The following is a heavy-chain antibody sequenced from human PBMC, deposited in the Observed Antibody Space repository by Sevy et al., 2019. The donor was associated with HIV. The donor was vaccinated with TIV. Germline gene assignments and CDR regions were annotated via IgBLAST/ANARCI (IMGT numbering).Heavy chain of an antibody. CDR3: AKVLHIVVVPAAIDYYYGMDV. V-gene: IGHV3-30*02. Sequence: GGSLRLSCAASGFTFSSYAMHWVRQAPGRGLEWVAFMRFDGTIKYHTDSVKGRFTISRDNSKNTLYLQMNSLKTEDTAVYFCAKVLHIVVVPAAIDYYYGMDVWGQGTTVTVSS. CDR2: MRFDGTIK. J-gene: IGHJ6*02. CDR1: GFTFSSYA. D-gene: IGHD2-2*01.